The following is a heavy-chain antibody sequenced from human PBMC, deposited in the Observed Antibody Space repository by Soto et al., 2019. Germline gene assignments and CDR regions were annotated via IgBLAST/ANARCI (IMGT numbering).Heavy chain of an antibody. J-gene: IGHJ4*02. V-gene: IGHV1-69*01. CDR1: GGTFSSYA. CDR2: IIPIFGTA. Sequence: QVQLVQSGAEVKKPGSSVKVSCKASGGTFSSYAISWVRQAPGQGLEWMGGIIPIFGTANYAQKFQGRVTITADESTSTAYMELSSLRSEDTAVYYCARVPYYYDSSGYYRTHYFDHWGQGTLVTVSS. D-gene: IGHD3-22*01. CDR3: ARVPYYYDSSGYYRTHYFDH.